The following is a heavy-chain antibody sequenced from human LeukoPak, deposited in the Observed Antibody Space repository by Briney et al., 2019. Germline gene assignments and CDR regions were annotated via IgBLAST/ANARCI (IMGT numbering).Heavy chain of an antibody. J-gene: IGHJ4*02. D-gene: IGHD1-14*01. Sequence: AQILSCAASEITYINYGVESFNKAPGKGLEWVTLISYDGSNKYYADSVKGRFTISRDNSKNTLYLQMNSLRAEDTAVYYCAIIGAAGGTTSAKKFDDWGQGTLVTVSS. V-gene: IGHV3-30*03. CDR1: EITYINYG. CDR2: ISYDGSNK. CDR3: AIIGAAGGTTSAKKFDD.